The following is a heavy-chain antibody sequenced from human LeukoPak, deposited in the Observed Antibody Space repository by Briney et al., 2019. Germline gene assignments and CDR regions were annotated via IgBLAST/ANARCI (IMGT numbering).Heavy chain of an antibody. CDR3: ARSLVGATTGYDC. V-gene: IGHV4-59*01. D-gene: IGHD1-26*01. CDR2: IYDSGST. Sequence: SETLSLTCTVSGGSISSYYWSWIRQPPGKGLEWIGYIYDSGSTNYNPSLKSRVTISVDTSKNQFSLKLSSVTAADTAVYYCARSLVGATTGYDCWGQGTLVTVSS. CDR1: GGSISSYY. J-gene: IGHJ4*02.